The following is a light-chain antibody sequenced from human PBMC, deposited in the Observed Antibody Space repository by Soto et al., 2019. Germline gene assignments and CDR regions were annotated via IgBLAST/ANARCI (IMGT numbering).Light chain of an antibody. V-gene: IGLV1-40*01. Sequence: QSVLTQPPSVSGAPGQRVTISCTGSSSNIGADYDVHWYQHRPGTAPKLLIYGNANRPSGVPDRFSGSKSGTSASLAITGLQAEDEADYYCQSYDSGCTLWVFGGGTQLTVL. CDR2: GNA. CDR1: SSNIGADYD. J-gene: IGLJ3*02. CDR3: QSYDSGCTLWV.